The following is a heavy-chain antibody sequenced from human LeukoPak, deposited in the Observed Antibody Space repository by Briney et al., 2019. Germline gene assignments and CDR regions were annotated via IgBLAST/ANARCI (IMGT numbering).Heavy chain of an antibody. Sequence: SETLSLTCTVSGGSISSSSYYWGWIRQPPGKGLEWIGSIYYSGSTYYNPSLKSRVTISVDTSKNQFSLKLSSVTAADTAVYYCARWVIGWNYEGYYFDYWGQGTLVTVSS. CDR3: ARWVIGWNYEGYYFDY. V-gene: IGHV4-39*01. CDR2: IYYSGST. J-gene: IGHJ4*02. D-gene: IGHD1-7*01. CDR1: GGSISSSSYY.